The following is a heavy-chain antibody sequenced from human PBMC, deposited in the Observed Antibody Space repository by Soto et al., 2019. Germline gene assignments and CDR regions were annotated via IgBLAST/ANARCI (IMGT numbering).Heavy chain of an antibody. Sequence: GGSLRLSCAASGFTFSNAWMNWVRQAPGKGLEWVGRIKSKTDGGTTDYAAPVKGRFTISRDDSKNTLYLQMNSLKTEDTAVYYCTTHGGAAAGIFSEPSLSYYYYGMDVWGQGTTVTVSS. D-gene: IGHD6-13*01. J-gene: IGHJ6*02. CDR3: TTHGGAAAGIFSEPSLSYYYYGMDV. V-gene: IGHV3-15*07. CDR2: IKSKTDGGTT. CDR1: GFTFSNAW.